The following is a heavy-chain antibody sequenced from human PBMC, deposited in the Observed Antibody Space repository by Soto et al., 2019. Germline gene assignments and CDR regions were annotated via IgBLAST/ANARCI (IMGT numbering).Heavy chain of an antibody. CDR2: ISPYNGKT. J-gene: IGHJ4*02. CDR1: DYTFTTFG. CDR3: ARGYYDYAWGSYNEGDY. Sequence: QVQLVQSGAEVKKPGASVKVSCKASDYTFTTFGINWVRQAPGQGLEWMGWISPYNGKTNYAQNLQGRVTMTTDTSTNTASMELRSLRFDDTAVYYCARGYYDYAWGSYNEGDYWGQGTLVTVSS. D-gene: IGHD3-16*01. V-gene: IGHV1-18*01.